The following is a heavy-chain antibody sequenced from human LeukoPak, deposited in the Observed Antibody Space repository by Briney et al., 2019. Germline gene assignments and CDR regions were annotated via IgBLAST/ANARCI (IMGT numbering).Heavy chain of an antibody. V-gene: IGHV5-51*01. J-gene: IGHJ4*02. D-gene: IGHD5-24*01. CDR1: GYNFTSYW. CDR2: IYPGDSDT. CDR3: ARRRDGYNYYFDY. Sequence: GESLKISCKGSGYNFTSYWIGWVRQMPGKGLEWMGIIYPGDSDTRYSPSLQGQVTISADKSVTTAYLQWSSLKASDTGMYYCARRRDGYNYYFDYWGQGTLVTVSS.